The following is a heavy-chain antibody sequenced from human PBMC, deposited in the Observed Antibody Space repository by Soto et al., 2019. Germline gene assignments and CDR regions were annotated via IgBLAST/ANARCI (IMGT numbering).Heavy chain of an antibody. CDR2: ISAYNGHT. Sequence: GASVKVSCKASGGTFSSYAITWVRQAPGQGLEWMGWISAYNGHTNYAQKLQGRVTMTTDTSTNTAYMELRSLRSDDTAVYYCARGNGNFDYWGQGTLVTVSS. J-gene: IGHJ4*02. CDR1: GGTFSSYA. D-gene: IGHD2-8*01. CDR3: ARGNGNFDY. V-gene: IGHV1-18*01.